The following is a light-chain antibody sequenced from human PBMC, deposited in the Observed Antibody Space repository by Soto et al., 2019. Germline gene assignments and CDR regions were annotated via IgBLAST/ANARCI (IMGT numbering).Light chain of an antibody. V-gene: IGLV2-14*01. CDR3: QSYDSSLSGYV. J-gene: IGLJ1*01. CDR2: EVT. CDR1: NIDVGGYNY. Sequence: QSVLTQPASVSGSPGQSITISCTGTNIDVGGYNYVSWYQQHPGKAPKLMIYEVTYRPSGVSNRFSGSKSGNTASLTISGLQAEDEADYYCQSYDSSLSGYVFGTGTKVTVL.